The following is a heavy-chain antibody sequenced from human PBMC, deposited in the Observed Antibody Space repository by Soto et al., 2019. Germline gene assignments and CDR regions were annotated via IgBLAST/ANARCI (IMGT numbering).Heavy chain of an antibody. J-gene: IGHJ4*02. Sequence: GGSLRLSCVASEITFGSLAMSWFRQAPGEGLEWVSTITDTGGDTKYSDSVRGRFTMSRDNSKKTLYLQMNNLRVEDSALYYCARGSTDSYPGSRIFDFWGRGTLVTVSS. D-gene: IGHD3-10*01. CDR1: EITFGSLA. CDR3: ARGSTDSYPGSRIFDF. V-gene: IGHV3-23*01. CDR2: ITDTGGDT.